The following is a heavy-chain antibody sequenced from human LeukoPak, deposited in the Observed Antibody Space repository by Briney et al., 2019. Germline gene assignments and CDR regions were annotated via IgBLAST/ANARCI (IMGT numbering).Heavy chain of an antibody. J-gene: IGHJ6*03. CDR2: IYTSGST. V-gene: IGHV4-61*02. CDR1: GGSLSSDSYY. D-gene: IGHD2-15*01. CDR3: ARTYRGYCSGGSCYSSIYYYYMDV. Sequence: SETLSLTCTVSGGSLSSDSYYWSWIRQPAGKGLEWIGRIYTSGSTNYNPSLKSRVTISVDTSKNQFSLNLSSVTAADTAVFYCARTYRGYCSGGSCYSSIYYYYMDVWGKGTTVTVSS.